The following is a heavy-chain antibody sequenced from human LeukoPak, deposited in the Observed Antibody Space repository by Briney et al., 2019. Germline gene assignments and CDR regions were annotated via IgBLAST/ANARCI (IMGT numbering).Heavy chain of an antibody. J-gene: IGHJ4*02. CDR2: INHSGST. CDR3: ARKGRWLQLRLLPLVGYFDY. V-gene: IGHV4-34*01. CDR1: VGSFSGYY. D-gene: IGHD5-24*01. Sequence: SETLSLTCAVYVGSFSGYYWSWIRQPPGKGREWIGEINHSGSTNYNPSLKSRVTISVDTSKNQFSLKLSSVTAADTAVYYCARKGRWLQLRLLPLVGYFDYWGQGTLVTVSS.